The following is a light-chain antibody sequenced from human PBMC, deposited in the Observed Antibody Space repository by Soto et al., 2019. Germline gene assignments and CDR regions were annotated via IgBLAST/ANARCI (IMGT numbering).Light chain of an antibody. V-gene: IGLV2-14*01. CDR2: EVS. Sequence: QSVLTQPASVSGSPGQSITISCTGTSSDVGGYNYVSWYQQHPGKAPKLMIYEVSNRPSGVSNRFSGSKSGNTASLTISGLQAEDEADYYCSSYTSSSLEVFGTGTKV. J-gene: IGLJ1*01. CDR3: SSYTSSSLEV. CDR1: SSDVGGYNY.